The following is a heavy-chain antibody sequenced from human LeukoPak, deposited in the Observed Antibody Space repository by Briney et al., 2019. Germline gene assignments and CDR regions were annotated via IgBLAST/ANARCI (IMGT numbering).Heavy chain of an antibody. CDR1: VYTFTGYY. D-gene: IGHD6-6*01. CDR2: INPNSGGT. Sequence: ASVKVSCKASVYTFTGYYMHWVRQAPGQGLEWMGWINPNSGGTNYAQKFQGRVTMTRDTSISTAYMELSRLRSDDTAVYYCASAFEYSSSSLDYWGQGTLVTVSS. V-gene: IGHV1-2*02. CDR3: ASAFEYSSSSLDY. J-gene: IGHJ4*02.